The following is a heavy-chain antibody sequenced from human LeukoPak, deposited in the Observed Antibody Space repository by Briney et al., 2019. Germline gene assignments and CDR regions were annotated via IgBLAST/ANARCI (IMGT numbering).Heavy chain of an antibody. D-gene: IGHD3-10*01. CDR2: ISGSAGST. CDR1: GFTFSSYG. Sequence: GGSLRLSCVVSGFTFSSYGMSWVRQAPGKGLEWVSGISGSAGSTYYADSVKGRFTISRDNSKNTLYLQMNSLRAEDTAVYYCAKGRGAFDIWGQGTMVTVSS. CDR3: AKGRGAFDI. J-gene: IGHJ3*02. V-gene: IGHV3-23*01.